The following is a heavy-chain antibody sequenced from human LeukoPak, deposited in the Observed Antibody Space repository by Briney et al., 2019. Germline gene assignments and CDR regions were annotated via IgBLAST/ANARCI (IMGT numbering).Heavy chain of an antibody. CDR1: GYTFTSYD. J-gene: IGHJ6*03. V-gene: IGHV1-8*03. CDR3: ARGSSSYYYYYYYMDV. CDR2: MNPNSGNT. Sequence: ASVKVSCKASGYTFTSYDINWVRQATGQGLEWVGWMNPNSGNTGYAQKFQGRVTIMRNTSISTAYMELSSLRSEDTAVYYCARGSSSYYYYYYYMDVWGKGTTVTVSS. D-gene: IGHD6-6*01.